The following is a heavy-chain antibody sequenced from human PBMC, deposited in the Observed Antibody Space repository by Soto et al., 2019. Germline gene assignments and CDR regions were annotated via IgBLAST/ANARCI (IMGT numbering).Heavy chain of an antibody. CDR2: ISYDGSNK. CDR1: GFTFSSYA. Sequence: GGSLRLSCAASGFTFSSYAMHWVRQAPGKGLEWVAVISYDGSNKYYADSVKGRFTISRDNSKNTLYLQMNSLRAEDTAVYYCARDAGGVGAIFGVDEFSNFDYWGQGTLVTVSS. V-gene: IGHV3-30-3*01. D-gene: IGHD3-3*01. J-gene: IGHJ4*02. CDR3: ARDAGGVGAIFGVDEFSNFDY.